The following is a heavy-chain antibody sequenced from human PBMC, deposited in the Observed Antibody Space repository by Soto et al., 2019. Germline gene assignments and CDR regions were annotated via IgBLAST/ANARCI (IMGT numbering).Heavy chain of an antibody. V-gene: IGHV4-59*01. Sequence: PSETLSLTCTVSGGSIRSYYWSWIRQPPGKGLEWIGYSGSTNYNPSLKSRVTISVDASKNQFSLKLSSVTAADTAVYYCVRDLRQTSRSGVAYNWFYPWGQGTLVTVSS. CDR3: VRDLRQTSRSGVAYNWFYP. D-gene: IGHD6-25*01. CDR1: GGSIRSYY. J-gene: IGHJ5*02. CDR2: SGST.